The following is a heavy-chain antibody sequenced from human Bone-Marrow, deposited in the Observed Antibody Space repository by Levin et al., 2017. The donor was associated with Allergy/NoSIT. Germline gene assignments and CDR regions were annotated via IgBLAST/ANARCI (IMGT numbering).Heavy chain of an antibody. CDR3: ATRSLYSEGSGYVVY. V-gene: IGHV3-21*01. D-gene: IGHD3-22*01. CDR2: ISSSSTYI. Sequence: NAGGSLRLSCTVSGFTFTSSTMTWVRQVPGKGLEWVSSISSSSTYIYYADSMKGRFTISRDNAKNSMYLQMNSLRVEDTAVYYCATRSLYSEGSGYVVYWGQGTLVTVSS. J-gene: IGHJ4*02. CDR1: GFTFTSST.